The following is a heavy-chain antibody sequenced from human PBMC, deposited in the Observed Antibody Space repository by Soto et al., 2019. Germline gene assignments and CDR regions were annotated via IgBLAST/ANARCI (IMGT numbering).Heavy chain of an antibody. Sequence: ASVKYSCKASGYTFTNYYVQWVRQDPGQGLEWLGVIHPDGGHTTYSQKFQDRVTITKDTSKNQVVLTMTNMDPVDTATYYCAHTSHALRYFDWFSPGNWFDPWGQGTLVTVS. CDR1: GYTFTNYY. V-gene: IGHV1-46*01. J-gene: IGHJ5*02. CDR3: AHTSHALRYFDWFSPGNWFDP. CDR2: IHPDGGHT. D-gene: IGHD3-9*01.